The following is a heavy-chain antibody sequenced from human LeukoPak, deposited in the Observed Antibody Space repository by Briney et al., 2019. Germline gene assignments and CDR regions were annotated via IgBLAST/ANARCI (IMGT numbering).Heavy chain of an antibody. D-gene: IGHD3-16*02. CDR1: GGSISSYY. Sequence: SETVSLTCTVSGGSISSYYWSWIRQPAGKRMEWIGYVSYTGNTNYNPSLKSRVTMSVDTSNNQFSLKLSSVTAADTAVYYCARDLSFIDAFDIWGQGTMVSVSS. V-gene: IGHV4-59*01. CDR2: VSYTGNT. J-gene: IGHJ3*02. CDR3: ARDLSFIDAFDI.